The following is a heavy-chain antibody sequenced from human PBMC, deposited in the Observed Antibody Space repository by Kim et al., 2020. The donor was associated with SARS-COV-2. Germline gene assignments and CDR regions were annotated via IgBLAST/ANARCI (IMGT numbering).Heavy chain of an antibody. CDR2: INPSGGKT. Sequence: ASVKVSCKASGYNFTNYYMHWVRQAPGQGLEWMGIINPSGGKTIYAQKFQDRVTMTRDTSTSTVYMELTSLRSGDTAMYYCANCPTPTWDYLDYWGQGSPSPSPQ. D-gene: IGHD2-21*01. J-gene: IGHJ4*02. CDR3: ANCPTPTWDYLDY. CDR1: GYNFTNYY. V-gene: IGHV1-46*01.